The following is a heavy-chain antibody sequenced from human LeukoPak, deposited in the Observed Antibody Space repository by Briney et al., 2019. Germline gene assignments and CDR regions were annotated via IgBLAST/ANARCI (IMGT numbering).Heavy chain of an antibody. CDR2: IKQDGSEK. V-gene: IGHV3-7*01. J-gene: IGHJ5*02. Sequence: GGSLRLSCAASGFTFSSYWMSWVRQAPGKGLEWVANIKQDGSEKYYVDSVKGRFTISRDNAKNSLYLQMNSLRAEDTAVYYCARDPRGIVVVITGNWFDPWGQGTLVTVSS. CDR3: ARDPRGIVVVITGNWFDP. CDR1: GFTFSSYW. D-gene: IGHD3-22*01.